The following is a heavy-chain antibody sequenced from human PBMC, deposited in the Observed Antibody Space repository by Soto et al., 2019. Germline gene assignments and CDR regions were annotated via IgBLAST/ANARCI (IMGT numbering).Heavy chain of an antibody. CDR2: INPSGGST. J-gene: IGHJ3*02. Sequence: ASVKVSCKASGYTFTNYAMHWVRQAPGQGLEWMGIINPSGGSTNYAQRFQGRVTMTRDTSTSTVYMELSSLRSEDTAVYYCASPVNWVYGAFDIWGQGTMVTVSS. V-gene: IGHV1-46*03. CDR3: ASPVNWVYGAFDI. CDR1: GYTFTNYA. D-gene: IGHD7-27*01.